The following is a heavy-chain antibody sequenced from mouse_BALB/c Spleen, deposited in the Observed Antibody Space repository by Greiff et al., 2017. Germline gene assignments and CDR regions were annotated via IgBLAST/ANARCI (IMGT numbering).Heavy chain of an antibody. V-gene: IGHV1S29*02. J-gene: IGHJ3*01. CDR2: IYPYNGGT. CDR1: GYTFTDYN. CDR3: ARRGDYDPFAY. D-gene: IGHD2-4*01. Sequence: EVKLEESGPELVKPGASVKISCKASGYTFTDYNMHWVKQSHGKSLEWIGYIYPYNGGTGYNQKFKSKATLTVDNSSSTAYMELRSLTSEDSAVYYCARRGDYDPFAYWGQGTLVTVSA.